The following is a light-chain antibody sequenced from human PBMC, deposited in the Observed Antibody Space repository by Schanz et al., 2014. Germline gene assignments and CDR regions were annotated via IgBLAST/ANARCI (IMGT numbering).Light chain of an antibody. CDR1: QSVSDN. V-gene: IGKV3-20*01. CDR3: QQCGTSPPWT. J-gene: IGKJ1*01. Sequence: EIVMTQSPGILSLSPGERVTLSCRASQSVSDNLAWYQQKPGQAPRLLIFGASTRAAGVPARFSGSGSGTDFTLTITRLEPEDFAVYYCQQCGTSPPWTFGQGTKVEIK. CDR2: GAS.